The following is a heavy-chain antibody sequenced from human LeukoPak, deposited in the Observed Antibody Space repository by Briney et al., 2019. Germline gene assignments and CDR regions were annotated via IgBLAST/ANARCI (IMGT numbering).Heavy chain of an antibody. D-gene: IGHD1-26*01. CDR2: IIPIFGTA. CDR3: ATGGVGAKVYLDY. V-gene: IGHV1-69*05. Sequence: SVKVSCKASGGTFSSYAISWVRQAPGQGLEWMGGIIPIFGTANYAQKFQGRVTITTDESTSTAYMELSSLRSEDTAVYYCATGGVGAKVYLDYWGQGTLVTVSS. J-gene: IGHJ4*02. CDR1: GGTFSSYA.